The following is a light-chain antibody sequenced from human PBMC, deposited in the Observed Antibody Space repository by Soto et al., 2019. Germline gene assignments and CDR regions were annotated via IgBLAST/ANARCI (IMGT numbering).Light chain of an antibody. J-gene: IGKJ4*01. CDR3: MQALQTPLT. V-gene: IGKV2-28*01. CDR2: LGS. Sequence: DIVMTQSPLSLPVTPGEPASISCRSSQSLLHNNGYNYLDWYLQKPGQSPQLLIYLGSNRASGVPGRFSGSGSGTDFTLKISRVEAEGVGVYYCMQALQTPLTFGGGTKVDIK. CDR1: QSLLHNNGYNY.